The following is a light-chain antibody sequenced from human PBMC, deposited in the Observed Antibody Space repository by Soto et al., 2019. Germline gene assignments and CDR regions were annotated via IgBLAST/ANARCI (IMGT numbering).Light chain of an antibody. J-gene: IGLJ2*01. V-gene: IGLV4-69*01. Sequence: QLVLTQSPSASASLGASVKLTCTLSSGHSDYAIAWHQQQPEKGPRYLMKLNSDGSHNKGDGIPDRFSGSSSGAERYLTISSLQFEDEADYYCQTWDSGVRVFGGGTKLTVL. CDR1: SGHSDYA. CDR2: LNSDGSH. CDR3: QTWDSGVRV.